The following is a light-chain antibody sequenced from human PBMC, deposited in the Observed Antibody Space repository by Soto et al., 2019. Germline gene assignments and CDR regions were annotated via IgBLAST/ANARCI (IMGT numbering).Light chain of an antibody. Sequence: EIVLTQSPATLSLSPGERATLSCRASQSVGSDLAWYQQKPGQTPRLLFNGASTRATGIPARFTGSGSGTEFILTISSLQSEDFAVYYCQQYDIWPPTFGQGTKVDI. V-gene: IGKV3-15*01. CDR2: GAS. CDR1: QSVGSD. CDR3: QQYDIWPPT. J-gene: IGKJ1*01.